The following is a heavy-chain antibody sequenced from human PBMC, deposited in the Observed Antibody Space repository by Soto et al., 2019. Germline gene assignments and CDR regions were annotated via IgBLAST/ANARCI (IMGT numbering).Heavy chain of an antibody. D-gene: IGHD3-10*01. Sequence: ASVKVSCKASGYTFTGYYMHWVRKAPGQGLEWMGWINPNSGGTNYAQKFQGWVTMTRDTSISTAYMELSRLRSDDTAVYYCARAPPYYYGSGSHATNAFDIWGQGTMITVSS. J-gene: IGHJ3*02. CDR3: ARAPPYYYGSGSHATNAFDI. CDR1: GYTFTGYY. CDR2: INPNSGGT. V-gene: IGHV1-2*04.